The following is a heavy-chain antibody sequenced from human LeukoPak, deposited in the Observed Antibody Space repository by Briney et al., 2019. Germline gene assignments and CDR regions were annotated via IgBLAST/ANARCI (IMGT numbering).Heavy chain of an antibody. D-gene: IGHD2-2*01. CDR3: ARHRGWRGYCSSSSCQNNWFDP. Sequence: SETLSLTCAVSGFSISSGYYWGCIRQPPGKGLGWIGGIYHSGSTYYSPSLMIRVTISVDTSKNQFSLKLSSLTAAAPAVYNCARHRGWRGYCSSSSCQNNWFDPWGQGTLVTVSS. J-gene: IGHJ5*02. CDR2: IYHSGST. V-gene: IGHV4-38-2*01. CDR1: GFSISSGYY.